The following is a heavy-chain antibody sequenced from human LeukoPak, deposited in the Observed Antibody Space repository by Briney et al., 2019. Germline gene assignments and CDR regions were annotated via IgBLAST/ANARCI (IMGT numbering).Heavy chain of an antibody. CDR3: AREVGVAPPWTLYYYYYYMDV. CDR1: GYTFTSYG. CDR2: ISAYNGNT. V-gene: IGHV1-18*01. J-gene: IGHJ6*03. Sequence: ASVKVSCKASGYTFTSYGISWVRQAPGQGLEWMGWISAYNGNTNYAQKLQGRVTMTTDTSTSTAYMELRSLRSDDTAVYYCAREVGVAPPWTLYYYYYYMDVWGKGTTVTVSS. D-gene: IGHD2-21*01.